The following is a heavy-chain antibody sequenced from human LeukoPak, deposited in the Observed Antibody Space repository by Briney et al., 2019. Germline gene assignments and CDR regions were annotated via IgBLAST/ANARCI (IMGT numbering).Heavy chain of an antibody. Sequence: PSETLSLICAVYGGSFSGYYWSWIRQPPGKGLEWIGEINHSGSTNYNPSLKSRVTISVDTSKNQFSLKLSSVTAADTAVYYCARAGLGIAARPADYWGQGTLVTVSS. CDR3: ARAGLGIAARPADY. V-gene: IGHV4-34*01. CDR2: INHSGST. J-gene: IGHJ4*02. D-gene: IGHD6-6*01. CDR1: GGSFSGYY.